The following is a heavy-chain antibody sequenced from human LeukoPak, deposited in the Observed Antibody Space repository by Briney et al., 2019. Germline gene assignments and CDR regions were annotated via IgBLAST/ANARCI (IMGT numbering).Heavy chain of an antibody. Sequence: GASVKVSCKLSGDTLSDLSIHWVRQAPGKGLEWMGGFDPEDGETVYAQKFQGRVTVTEDTSTDTAYMEVTNLRADDTAVYYCAMGVDRSSCYLFDYWGQGALVTVSS. J-gene: IGHJ4*02. CDR1: GDTLSDLS. CDR3: AMGVDRSSCYLFDY. V-gene: IGHV1-24*01. CDR2: FDPEDGET. D-gene: IGHD6-13*01.